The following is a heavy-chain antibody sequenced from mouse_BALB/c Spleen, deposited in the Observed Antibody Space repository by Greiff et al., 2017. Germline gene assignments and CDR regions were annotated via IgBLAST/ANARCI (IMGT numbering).Heavy chain of an antibody. J-gene: IGHJ3*01. V-gene: IGHV1-54*01. Sequence: QVQLQQSGAELVRPGTSVKVSCKASGYAFTNYLIEWVKQRPGQGLEWIGVINPGSGGTNYNEKFKGKATLTADKSSSTAYMQLSSLTFDDSAVYFCAREGGYDEAYWGQGTLVTVSA. D-gene: IGHD2-2*01. CDR3: AREGGYDEAY. CDR2: INPGSGGT. CDR1: GYAFTNYL.